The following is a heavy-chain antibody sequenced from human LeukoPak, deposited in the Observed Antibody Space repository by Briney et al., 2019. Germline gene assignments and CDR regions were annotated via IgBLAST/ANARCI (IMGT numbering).Heavy chain of an antibody. V-gene: IGHV4-59*01. Sequence: IPSETLSLTCTVSGGSISGYYWSWIRQPPGKGLEWIGYVYYSGSTNYNPSLKSRVTISVDTSKNQFSLKLSSVTAADTAVYYCARLHPGTDWGRGTLVTVSS. J-gene: IGHJ4*02. D-gene: IGHD1-7*01. CDR3: ARLHPGTD. CDR2: VYYSGST. CDR1: GGSISGYY.